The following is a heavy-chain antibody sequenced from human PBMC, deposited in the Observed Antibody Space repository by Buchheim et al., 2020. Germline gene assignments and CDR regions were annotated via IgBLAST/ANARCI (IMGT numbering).Heavy chain of an antibody. CDR2: IKPKSNGGAT. D-gene: IGHD3-22*01. CDR3: TTVATHKWLFDN. J-gene: IGHJ4*02. Sequence: EVQLVESGGDLVEPGGSLRLSCAASGLTFRDTWMSWVRQAPGKGLEWVGRIKPKSNGGATDYPAPVRGEFSIPRVDSKKMLYLEMNSLKTEDAAVYFCTTVATHKWLFDNWGQGTL. CDR1: GLTFRDTW. V-gene: IGHV3-15*01.